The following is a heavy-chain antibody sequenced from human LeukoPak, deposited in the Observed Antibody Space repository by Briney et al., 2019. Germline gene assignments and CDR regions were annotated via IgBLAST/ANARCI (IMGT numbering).Heavy chain of an antibody. CDR2: IYHSGST. CDR3: ARFRYYDSSGYWLYFGY. D-gene: IGHD3-22*01. V-gene: IGHV4-38-2*01. Sequence: SETLSLTCAVSGYSIISGCYWGWIRQPPGKGLEWIGSIYHSGSTYYNPSLKSRVTISVDTSKNQFSLKLGSVTAADTAVYYCARFRYYDSSGYWLYFGYWGQGTLVTVSS. J-gene: IGHJ4*02. CDR1: GYSIISGCY.